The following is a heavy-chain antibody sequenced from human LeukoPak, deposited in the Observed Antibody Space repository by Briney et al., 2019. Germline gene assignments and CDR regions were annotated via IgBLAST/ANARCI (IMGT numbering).Heavy chain of an antibody. CDR3: ARVGRYQQQLVTHHHYYYYGMDV. CDR1: GGAFSSYA. Sequence: SVKVSCKASGGAFSSYAISWVRQAPGQGLEWMGGIIPIFGTANYAQKFQGRVTITADESTSTAYMELSSLRSEDTAVCYCARVGRYQQQLVTHHHYYYYGMDVWGQGTTVTVSS. V-gene: IGHV1-69*01. D-gene: IGHD6-13*01. CDR2: IIPIFGTA. J-gene: IGHJ6*02.